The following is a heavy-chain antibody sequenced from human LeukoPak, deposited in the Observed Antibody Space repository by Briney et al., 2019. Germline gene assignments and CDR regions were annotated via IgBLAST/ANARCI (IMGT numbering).Heavy chain of an antibody. D-gene: IGHD2-15*01. CDR1: GFTFSSYG. CDR3: VRDNPRCCGVVPANIDDY. CDR2: ISYDGSNK. J-gene: IGHJ4*02. Sequence: GGSLRLSCAASGFTFSSYGMHWVRQAPGKGLEWVAVISYDGSNKYYADSVKSRFTISRDNSKNTLYLQMNSLRAEDTAVYYCVRDNPRCCGVVPANIDDYWGQGTLVTVSS. V-gene: IGHV3-30*03.